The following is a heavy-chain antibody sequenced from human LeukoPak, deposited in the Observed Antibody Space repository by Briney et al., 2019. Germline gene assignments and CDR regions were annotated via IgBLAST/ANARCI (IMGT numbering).Heavy chain of an antibody. J-gene: IGHJ4*02. CDR1: GFTFINYA. Sequence: GGSLRLSCATSGFTFINYAVSWVRQAPGKGLEWVSVISGGDTNTHYADSVKGRFTVSRDNSENTLFLEMNSLRAEDTAIYYSARSPSSMLVPGAAYFDRWGQGTLVTVSS. CDR3: ARSPSSMLVPGAAYFDR. V-gene: IGHV3-23*01. D-gene: IGHD2-2*01. CDR2: ISGGDTNT.